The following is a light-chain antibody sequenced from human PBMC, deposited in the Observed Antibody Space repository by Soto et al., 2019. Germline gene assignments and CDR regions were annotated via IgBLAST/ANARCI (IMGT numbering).Light chain of an antibody. Sequence: DIQMTQSPSSVSASVGDRVTITCRASQGISNWLAWYQQKPGKAPKLLIYAASSLQSGVPSRFSGSVSGTEFTLTISSLQPEDFATYYCQQANSFPRTFGQGTKLEIK. J-gene: IGKJ2*01. CDR1: QGISNW. CDR3: QQANSFPRT. CDR2: AAS. V-gene: IGKV1-12*01.